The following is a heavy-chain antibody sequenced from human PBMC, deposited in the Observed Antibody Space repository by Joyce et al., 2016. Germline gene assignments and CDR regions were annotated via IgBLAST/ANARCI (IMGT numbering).Heavy chain of an antibody. Sequence: QVQLVQSGSEVKKPGASVEVSCKASGYFFTTYGISWVRQVHGQGFEWMGWISAHHGNTKYAHKFQGRVTMTIDTSTSTAYMELESLRSDDTAVYYCARDIHYYNSSGYYWGAFDIWGQGTMVSVSS. D-gene: IGHD3-22*01. CDR3: ARDIHYYNSSGYYWGAFDI. J-gene: IGHJ3*02. CDR2: ISAHHGNT. V-gene: IGHV1-18*01. CDR1: GYFFTTYG.